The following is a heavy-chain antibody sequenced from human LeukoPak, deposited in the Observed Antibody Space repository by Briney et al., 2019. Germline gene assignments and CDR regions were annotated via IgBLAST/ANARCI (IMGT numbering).Heavy chain of an antibody. CDR2: IKQDGSEK. CDR3: ARDFAAAGTYYGMDV. D-gene: IGHD6-13*01. J-gene: IGHJ6*02. CDR1: TFNFSNYD. V-gene: IGHV3-7*01. Sequence: PGGSLRLSCAAPTFNFSNYDMHWVRQAPGKGLEWVANIKQDGSEKYYVDSVKGRSTISRDNAKNSLYLQMNSLRAEDTAVYYGARDFAAAGTYYGMDVWGQGTTVTVSS.